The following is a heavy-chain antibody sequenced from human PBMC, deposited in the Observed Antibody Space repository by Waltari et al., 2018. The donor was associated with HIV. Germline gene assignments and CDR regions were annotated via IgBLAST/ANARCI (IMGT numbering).Heavy chain of an antibody. CDR2: IIPIFGTA. V-gene: IGHV1-69*01. CDR3: ARDYELLYYYGMDV. CDR1: GGTFSSYA. D-gene: IGHD1-7*01. J-gene: IGHJ6*02. Sequence: QVQLVQSGAEVKKPGSSVKVSCKASGGTFSSYAISWVRQAPGQGLEWMGGIIPIFGTANYAQKFQGRVTITADEATSTAYMELSSLRSEDTAVYYCARDYELLYYYGMDVWGQGTTVTVSS.